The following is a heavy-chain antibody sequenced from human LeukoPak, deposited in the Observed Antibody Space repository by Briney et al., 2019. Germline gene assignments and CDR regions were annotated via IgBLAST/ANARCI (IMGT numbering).Heavy chain of an antibody. CDR2: IIPILGIA. J-gene: IGHJ4*02. CDR3: ARDRNSRSGYDLGDY. CDR1: GYTFTSYA. Sequence: ASVKVSCKASGYTFTSYAISWVRQAPGQGLEWMGRIIPILGIANYAQKFQGRVTITADKSTSTAYVELSSLRSEDTAVYYCARDRNSRSGYDLGDYWGQGTLVTVSS. D-gene: IGHD5-12*01. V-gene: IGHV1-69*04.